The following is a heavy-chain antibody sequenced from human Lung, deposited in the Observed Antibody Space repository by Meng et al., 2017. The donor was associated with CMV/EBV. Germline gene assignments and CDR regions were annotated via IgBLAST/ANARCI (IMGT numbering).Heavy chain of an antibody. J-gene: IGHJ2*01. D-gene: IGHD2-21*01. V-gene: IGHV4-39*07. CDR3: ARLYCGGDCYPPSL. CDR1: GGSISSSSYY. Sequence: SETXSLXCTVSGGSISSSSYYWGWIRQPPGKGLEWIGSIYYSGSTYYNPSLKSRVTISVDTSKNQFSLKLSSVTAADTAVYYCARLYCGGDCYPPSLWGRGTLVTVSS. CDR2: IYYSGST.